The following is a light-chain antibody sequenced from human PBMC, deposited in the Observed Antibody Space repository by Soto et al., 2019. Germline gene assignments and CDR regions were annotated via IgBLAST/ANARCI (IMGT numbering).Light chain of an antibody. V-gene: IGLV2-14*01. CDR3: SSYTSSSTYV. Sequence: QSVLTQPASVSGSPGQSIAISCTGTSSDVGGYNYVSWYQQHPGKAPKLMIYAVSNRPSGVSHRFSGSKSGNTASLTISGLQAEDEADYYCSSYTSSSTYVFGTGTKVTVL. CDR1: SSDVGGYNY. J-gene: IGLJ1*01. CDR2: AVS.